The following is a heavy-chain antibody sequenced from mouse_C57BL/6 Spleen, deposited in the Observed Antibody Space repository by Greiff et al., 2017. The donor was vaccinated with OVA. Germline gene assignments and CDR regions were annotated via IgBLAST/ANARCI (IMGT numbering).Heavy chain of an antibody. CDR3: ARGYGSSYDGDFDV. CDR1: GYTFTDYN. Sequence: EVQLQQSGPELVKPGASVKIPCKASGYTFTDYNMDWVKQSHGKSLEWIGDINPNNGGTIYNQKFKGKATLTVDKSSSTAYMELRSLTSEDTAVYYCARGYGSSYDGDFDVWGTGTTVTVSS. D-gene: IGHD1-1*01. J-gene: IGHJ1*03. V-gene: IGHV1-18*01. CDR2: INPNNGGT.